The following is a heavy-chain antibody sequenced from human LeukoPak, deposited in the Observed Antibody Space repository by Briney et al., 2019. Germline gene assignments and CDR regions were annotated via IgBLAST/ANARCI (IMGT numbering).Heavy chain of an antibody. J-gene: IGHJ4*02. D-gene: IGHD3-3*01. Sequence: PGGSLRLSCAASGFTFSSYWMSWVRQAPGKGLEWVANIKQDGSEKYYVDSVKGRFTISRDNAKNSLYLQMNSLRAEDTAVYYCARLSALGYDFWGGYHGYYFDYWGQGTLVTVSS. V-gene: IGHV3-7*01. CDR1: GFTFSSYW. CDR3: ARLSALGYDFWGGYHGYYFDY. CDR2: IKQDGSEK.